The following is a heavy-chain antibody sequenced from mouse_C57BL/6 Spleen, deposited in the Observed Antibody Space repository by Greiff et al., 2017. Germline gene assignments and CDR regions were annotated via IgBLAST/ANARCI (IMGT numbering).Heavy chain of an antibody. CDR1: GFTFSDYY. CDR3: AREGGNYDAMDY. V-gene: IGHV5-16*01. Sequence: EVQLQESEGGLVQPGSSMKLSCTASGFTFSDYYMAWVRQVPEKGLEWVANINYDGSSTYYLDSLKSRFIISRDNAKNILYLQMSSLKSEDTATYYCAREGGNYDAMDYWGQGTSVTGSS. D-gene: IGHD2-1*01. CDR2: INYDGSST. J-gene: IGHJ4*01.